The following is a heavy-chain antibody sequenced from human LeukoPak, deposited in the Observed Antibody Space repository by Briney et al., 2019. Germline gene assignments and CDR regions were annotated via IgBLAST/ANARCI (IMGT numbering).Heavy chain of an antibody. CDR1: GFIFNNYA. J-gene: IGHJ4*02. CDR2: ISWISGSI. CDR3: AKDNRRHYTSGPNPDSLH. D-gene: IGHD6-19*01. V-gene: IGHV3-9*01. Sequence: GGSLRLSCAGSGFIFNNYAMHWVRQPPGKALEWVSGISWISGSIDYADSVKGRFTISRDNAKNSLYLQMNSLRVEDTAFYYCAKDNRRHYTSGPNPDSLHWGQGALVTVSS.